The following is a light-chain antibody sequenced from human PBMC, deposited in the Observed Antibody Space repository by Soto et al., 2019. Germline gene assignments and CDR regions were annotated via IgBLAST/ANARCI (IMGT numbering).Light chain of an antibody. CDR1: SSNIGRNT. J-gene: IGLJ2*01. Sequence: QSVLTQPPSASGTHGQRVTISCSGSSSNIGRNTVSWYQQLPGTAPKLLIYTNNQRPSGVPDRFSGSKSGTSASLAISGLLSEDEADYYCAAWDDSLNGVIFGGGTKLTVL. CDR3: AAWDDSLNGVI. V-gene: IGLV1-44*01. CDR2: TNN.